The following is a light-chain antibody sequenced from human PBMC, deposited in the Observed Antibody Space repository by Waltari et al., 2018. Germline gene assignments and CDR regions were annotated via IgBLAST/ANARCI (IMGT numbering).Light chain of an antibody. Sequence: DIVLTQSPATLSLSPGERATLSCRASQSFSASYLVWYQQKPGQAPRLLIYGASSRATGIPDRFSGSGSGTDFTLTISSLEPEDFAVYYCQHYGTSPPFTFGPGTKVDIK. V-gene: IGKV3-20*01. J-gene: IGKJ3*01. CDR2: GAS. CDR1: QSFSASY. CDR3: QHYGTSPPFT.